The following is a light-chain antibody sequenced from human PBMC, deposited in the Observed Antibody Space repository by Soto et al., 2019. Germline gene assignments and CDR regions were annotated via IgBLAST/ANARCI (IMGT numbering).Light chain of an antibody. CDR1: QDINKW. J-gene: IGKJ4*01. CDR3: QQANTFALT. Sequence: DIQMTQSPSSVSASVGDRVTITCRASQDINKWLAWYQQKPGTAPKLLIYSASSLYTGVPSRFSASGSGTDFTLTISSLQPEDFATYYCQQANTFALTFGGGTKVDI. CDR2: SAS. V-gene: IGKV1-12*01.